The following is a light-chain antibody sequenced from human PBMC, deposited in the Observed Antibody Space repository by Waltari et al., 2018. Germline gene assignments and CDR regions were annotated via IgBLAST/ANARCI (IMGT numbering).Light chain of an antibody. J-gene: IGLJ3*02. Sequence: QSVLTQPPSASGAPGQRVTISCSGSSSNVGNNVVNWYQQIPGTAPKLLSYRNDHRPSGVPDRFSGSKSGTSASLAISGLQSEDEGDYYCASWDDSPNGRWVFGGGTKLTVL. CDR2: RND. CDR3: ASWDDSPNGRWV. CDR1: SSNVGNNV. V-gene: IGLV1-44*01.